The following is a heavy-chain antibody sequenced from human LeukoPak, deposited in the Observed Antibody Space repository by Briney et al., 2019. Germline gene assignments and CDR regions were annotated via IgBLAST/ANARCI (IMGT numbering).Heavy chain of an antibody. D-gene: IGHD6-13*01. J-gene: IGHJ4*02. CDR3: ARGYDY. Sequence: SETLSLTCIVSGGSISGSHYYWAWIRQSPGKGLEWIGMINYSGHTYYNPSLWSRATISVDTSTNQLTLNLNSVTAADTAVYYCARGYDYWGQGTLVTVSS. CDR2: INYSGHT. CDR1: GGSISGSHYY. V-gene: IGHV4-39*01.